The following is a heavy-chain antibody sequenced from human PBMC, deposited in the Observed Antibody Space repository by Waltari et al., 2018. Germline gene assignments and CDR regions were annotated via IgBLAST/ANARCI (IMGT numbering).Heavy chain of an antibody. CDR1: GGSIGRNTLH. D-gene: IGHD6-6*01. CDR3: VREWSSSSSWFDP. CDR2: INYSGST. J-gene: IGHJ5*02. V-gene: IGHV4-39*07. Sequence: QVQLQESGPGLVKSSETLSLTCTVSGGSIGRNTLHWAWIRQPPGKRMEWMASINYSGSTYYMPSLKSRVTISVDTSRNQLSLRLTSVTAADTAVYFCVREWSSSSSWFDPWGQGTLVTVSS.